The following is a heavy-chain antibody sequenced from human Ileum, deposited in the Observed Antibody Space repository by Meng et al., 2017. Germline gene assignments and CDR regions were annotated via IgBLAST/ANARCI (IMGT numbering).Heavy chain of an antibody. J-gene: IGHJ4*02. CDR1: GFAFSSLW. CDR3: VRLGGSSPVDY. D-gene: IGHD6-6*01. CDR2: IDTDGIGT. Sequence: LGEAGGVLVRPGGSLGFSCAASGFAFSSLWMHWVRQAPGKGLVWVSRIDTDGIGTTYADSVKGRFTISRDNAKNTLYLQMNSLRDEDTAVYYCVRLGGSSPVDYWGQGILVTVSS. V-gene: IGHV3-74*01.